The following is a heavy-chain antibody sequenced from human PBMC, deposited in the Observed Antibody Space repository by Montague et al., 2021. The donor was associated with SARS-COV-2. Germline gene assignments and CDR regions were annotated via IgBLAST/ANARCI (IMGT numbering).Heavy chain of an antibody. CDR1: GGSISSSSYY. D-gene: IGHD3-22*01. Sequence: SETLSLTCTVSGGSISSSSYYWGWIRQPPGKGLEWIGSIYYTGSTYYNPSLKSRVTISVGTSKNQFSLKLSSVTAADTAVYYCARDTRIAMLVVVTRYGLDVWGQGTRSPSP. CDR3: ARDTRIAMLVVVTRYGLDV. J-gene: IGHJ6*02. V-gene: IGHV4-39*07. CDR2: IYYTGST.